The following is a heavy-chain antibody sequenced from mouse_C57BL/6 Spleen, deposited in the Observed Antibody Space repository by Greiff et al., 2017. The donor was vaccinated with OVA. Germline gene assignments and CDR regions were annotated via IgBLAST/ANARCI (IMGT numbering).Heavy chain of an antibody. J-gene: IGHJ3*01. Sequence: QVQLQQPGAELVRPGSSVKLSCKASGYTFTSYWMDWVKQRPGQGREWIGNIYPSDSETHYNQKFKDKATLTVDKSSSTAYMQLSSLTSEDSAVYYCARKEVYYGNYGFAYWGQGTLVTVSA. CDR2: IYPSDSET. CDR3: ARKEVYYGNYGFAY. CDR1: GYTFTSYW. D-gene: IGHD2-1*01. V-gene: IGHV1-61*01.